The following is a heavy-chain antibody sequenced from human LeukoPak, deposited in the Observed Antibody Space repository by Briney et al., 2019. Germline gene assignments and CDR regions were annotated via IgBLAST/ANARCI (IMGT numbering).Heavy chain of an antibody. V-gene: IGHV3-30*04. CDR1: GVTFRSST. CDR2: ISSDGSDI. Sequence: GGSLRLSCAASGVTFRSSTIHWVRLAPGKGLEWVAVISSDGSDIYYVDSVKGRFTISRDNSKNTLYLQMNSLRADDTAVYYCARRTPATDAFDIWGQGTMVTVSS. D-gene: IGHD2-15*01. CDR3: ARRTPATDAFDI. J-gene: IGHJ3*02.